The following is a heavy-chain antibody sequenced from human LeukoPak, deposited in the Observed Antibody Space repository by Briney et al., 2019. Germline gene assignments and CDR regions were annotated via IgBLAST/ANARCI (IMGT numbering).Heavy chain of an antibody. CDR2: MNPNSGNT. V-gene: IGHV1-8*01. D-gene: IGHD5-24*01. CDR3: ARGPRPLDGYNSSYYYYYGMDV. Sequence: ASVKVSCKASGYTFTSYDINWVRQATGQGLEWMGWMNPNSGNTGYAQKFQGRVTMTRNTSISTAYMELSSLRSEDTAVYYCARGPRPLDGYNSSYYYYYGMDVWGQGTRSPSP. CDR1: GYTFTSYD. J-gene: IGHJ6*02.